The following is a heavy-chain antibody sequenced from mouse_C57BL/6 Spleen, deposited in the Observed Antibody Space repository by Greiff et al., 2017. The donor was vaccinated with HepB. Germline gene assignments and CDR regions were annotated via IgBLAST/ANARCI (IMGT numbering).Heavy chain of an antibody. J-gene: IGHJ4*01. CDR1: GYTFTSYW. CDR3: ARETATGDAMDY. CDR2: IYPSDSET. D-gene: IGHD6-1*01. V-gene: IGHV1-61*01. Sequence: QVQLQQPGAELVRPGSSVKLSCKASGYTFTSYWMDWVKQRPGQGLEWIGNIYPSDSETHYNQKFKDKATLTVDKSSSTAYMQLSSLTSEDSAVYYGARETATGDAMDYWGQGTSVTVSS.